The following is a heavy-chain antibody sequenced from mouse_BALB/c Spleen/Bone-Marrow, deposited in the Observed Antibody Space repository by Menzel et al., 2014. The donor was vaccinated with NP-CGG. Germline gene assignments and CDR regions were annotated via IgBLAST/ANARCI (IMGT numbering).Heavy chain of an antibody. CDR1: GYTFTSYW. CDR2: IDPSGSET. CDR3: ARALGDGYYYAMDY. J-gene: IGHJ4*01. Sequence: VKLQESGAELVKPGAPVKLSCKASGYTFTSYWMNWVKQRPGRGLEWIGRIDPSGSETHYNQKFKDKATLTVDKSSSTAYIQLSSLTSEDSAVYYCARALGDGYYYAMDYWGQGTSVTVSS. D-gene: IGHD2-3*01. V-gene: IGHV1-74*01.